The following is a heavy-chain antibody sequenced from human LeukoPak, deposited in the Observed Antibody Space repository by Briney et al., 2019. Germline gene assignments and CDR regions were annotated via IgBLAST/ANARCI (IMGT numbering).Heavy chain of an antibody. CDR3: AGSSSWYLGSWFDP. CDR1: GFTFSSYS. CDR2: ISSSSSYI. D-gene: IGHD6-13*01. Sequence: GGSLRLSCAASGFTFSSYSMNWVRQAPGKGLEWVSSISSSSSYIYYADSVKGRFTISRDNTKNSLYLQMNSLRAEDTAVYYCAGSSSWYLGSWFDPWGQGTLVTVSS. V-gene: IGHV3-21*01. J-gene: IGHJ5*02.